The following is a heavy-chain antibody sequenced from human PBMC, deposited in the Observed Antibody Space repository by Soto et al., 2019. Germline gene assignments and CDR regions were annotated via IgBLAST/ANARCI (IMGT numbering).Heavy chain of an antibody. CDR3: AKAAGGSSRGPPER. Sequence: QPQLVESGGGVVQPGRSLRLSCVVSGFTVSHYAMHWVRQAPGKGLEWVTSIQFDGSTKYYADSVKGRFTISRDNSKNTLFLQTDSLRVEDSAVYYCAKAAGGSSRGPPERWGQGTLVTVSS. D-gene: IGHD1-26*01. CDR2: IQFDGSTK. V-gene: IGHV3-30*18. J-gene: IGHJ4*02. CDR1: GFTVSHYA.